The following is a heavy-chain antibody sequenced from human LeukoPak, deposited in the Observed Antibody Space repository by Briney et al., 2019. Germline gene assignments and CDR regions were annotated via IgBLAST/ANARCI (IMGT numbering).Heavy chain of an antibody. V-gene: IGHV3-15*01. CDR3: TTYYDFWSGYYNGRNY. CDR2: IKSKADGWTT. D-gene: IGHD3-3*01. CDR1: GFTFSNAW. J-gene: IGHJ4*02. Sequence: GGSLRLSCAASGFTFSNAWMSWVRQAPGKGLEWAGRIKSKADGWTTDYAAPVKGRFTISRDDSKNTLYLQMNSLKTEDTAVYYCTTYYDFWSGYYNGRNYWGQGTLVTVSS.